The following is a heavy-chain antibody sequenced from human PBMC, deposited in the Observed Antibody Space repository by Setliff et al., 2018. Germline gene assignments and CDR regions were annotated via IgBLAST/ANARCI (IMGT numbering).Heavy chain of an antibody. CDR2: IRYEGSNK. CDR1: GFIFNSYG. D-gene: IGHD6-25*01. CDR3: VPGRGS. J-gene: IGHJ5*02. V-gene: IGHV3-30*02. Sequence: GGSLRLSCTASGFIFNSYGMYWVRQAPGKGPEWVASIRYEGSNKQYGDSVKGRFSISRDNSKNTLYLHMNNLRAEDTAVFYCVPGRGSWGQGALVTVSS.